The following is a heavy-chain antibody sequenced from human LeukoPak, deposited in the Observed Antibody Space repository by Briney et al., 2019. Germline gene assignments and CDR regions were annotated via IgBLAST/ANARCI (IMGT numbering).Heavy chain of an antibody. CDR1: GFTFSNFA. CDR3: AKSYDNGWYVCDY. Sequence: GGALRLSCAATGFTFSNFAMNSVRQAPGKGLEWVAFISYDGGIKSYADSVKGRFAVSRDNSKNTLYLQMNSLRPEDTAFYYCAKSYDNGWYVCDYWGQGTLVTVSS. V-gene: IGHV3-30*09. CDR2: ISYDGGIK. D-gene: IGHD6-19*01. J-gene: IGHJ4*02.